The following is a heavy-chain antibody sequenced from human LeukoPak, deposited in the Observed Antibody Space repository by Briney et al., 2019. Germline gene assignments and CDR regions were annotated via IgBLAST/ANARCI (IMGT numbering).Heavy chain of an antibody. J-gene: IGHJ6*03. Sequence: ASVKVSCKASGGTFSSYAISWVRQAPGQGLEWMGGIIPIFGTANYAQKFQGRVTITADESTSTAYMELSSLRSEDTAVYYCASAIPEGYYYYYYMDVWGKGTTVTVSS. CDR1: GGTFSSYA. CDR2: IIPIFGTA. V-gene: IGHV1-69*13. D-gene: IGHD2-2*02. CDR3: ASAIPEGYYYYYYMDV.